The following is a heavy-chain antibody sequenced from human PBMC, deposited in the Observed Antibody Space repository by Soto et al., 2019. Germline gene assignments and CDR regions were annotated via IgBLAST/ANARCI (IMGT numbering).Heavy chain of an antibody. CDR2: ISSSSNSI. V-gene: IGHV3-48*01. CDR3: AKDLSSGWFGSFDY. CDR1: GFTFSRYS. D-gene: IGHD6-19*01. J-gene: IGHJ4*02. Sequence: GGSLRLSCAASGFTFSRYSMNWVRQAPGKGLEWVSYISSSSNSIYYADSVKGRFTISRDNSKNTLYLQMNSLRAEDTAVYYCAKDLSSGWFGSFDYWGQGTLVTVSS.